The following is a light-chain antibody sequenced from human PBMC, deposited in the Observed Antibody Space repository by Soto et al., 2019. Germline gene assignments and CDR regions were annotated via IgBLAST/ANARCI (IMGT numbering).Light chain of an antibody. CDR1: SSDVGGYNY. V-gene: IGLV2-11*01. J-gene: IGLJ1*01. CDR3: CSYAGSYPYV. Sequence: QSVLTQPRSVSGSPGQSVTIFCTVTSSDVGGYNYVSWYHQHPGKAPKLMIYDVSKRPSGVPDRFSGSKSGNTASLTISGLQAEDEADYYCCSYAGSYPYVFGTGTKVTVL. CDR2: DVS.